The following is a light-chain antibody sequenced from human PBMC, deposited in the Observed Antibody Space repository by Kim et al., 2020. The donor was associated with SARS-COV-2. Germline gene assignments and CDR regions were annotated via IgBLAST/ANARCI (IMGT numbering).Light chain of an antibody. V-gene: IGLV10-54*02. Sequence: GWVHTATLTCTGNSNTVGNQGSAWLQQHQGHPPQLQSYRNNNRPSAISERFSASRSGNTASLTITGLQPEDEAYYYCSALDSSLRVFGGGTQLTVL. CDR3: SALDSSLRV. J-gene: IGLJ7*01. CDR1: SNTVGNQG. CDR2: RNN.